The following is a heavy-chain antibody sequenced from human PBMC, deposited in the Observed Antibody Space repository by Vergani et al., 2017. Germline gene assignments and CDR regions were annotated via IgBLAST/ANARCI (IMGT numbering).Heavy chain of an antibody. J-gene: IGHJ4*02. CDR3: AKDSNLYHWYYFYH. CDR1: LFPFRPXP. Sequence: EVQVLESGGGLVQPGGSLRLSSPPSLFPFRPXPLRWLRQAPGKGLGGVSALMGSGGTTYYADSVKGRFTISRDNSKNTLHLQMTSLRAEDTAVYYCAKDSNLYHWYYFYHWGQGTLVTVSA. CDR2: LMGSGGTT. V-gene: IGHV3-23*01. D-gene: IGHD2/OR15-2a*01.